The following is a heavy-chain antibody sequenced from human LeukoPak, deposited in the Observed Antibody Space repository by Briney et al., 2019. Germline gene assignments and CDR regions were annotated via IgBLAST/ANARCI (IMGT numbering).Heavy chain of an antibody. Sequence: SCKASGYTFTSYAMHWVRQAPGKGLEWVAVILYDGSNKYYADSVQGRFTISRDNSKNTLYLQMNSLRAEDTAVYYCAREGYSSGSIDYWGQGTLVTVSS. CDR2: ILYDGSNK. V-gene: IGHV3-30-3*01. D-gene: IGHD6-19*01. J-gene: IGHJ4*02. CDR3: AREGYSSGSIDY. CDR1: GYTFTSYA.